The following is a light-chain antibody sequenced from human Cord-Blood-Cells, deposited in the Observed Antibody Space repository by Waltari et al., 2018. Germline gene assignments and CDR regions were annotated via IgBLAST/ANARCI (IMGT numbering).Light chain of an antibody. Sequence: QSALTQPASVSGSPGQSITISCTGTSSDVGGYNYVPWYQQPPGKSPKLMIYDGSNRPSGVSNLFSGYKSGNTASLTISGLQAEDEADYYCSSYTSSSTLVVFGGGTKLTVL. V-gene: IGLV2-14*01. CDR1: SSDVGGYNY. J-gene: IGLJ2*01. CDR3: SSYTSSSTLVV. CDR2: DGS.